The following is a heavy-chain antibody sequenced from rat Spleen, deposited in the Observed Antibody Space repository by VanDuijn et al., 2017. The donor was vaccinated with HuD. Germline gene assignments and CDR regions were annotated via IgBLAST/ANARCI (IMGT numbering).Heavy chain of an antibody. CDR3: ASPRGSPFDY. CDR2: ISPSGDIT. D-gene: IGHD4-3*01. CDR1: GFTLSDHY. V-gene: IGHV5-25*01. Sequence: EVQLVETGGGLVQPGRSLKLSCAASGFTLSDHYMAWVRQAPTKGLEWVATISPSGDITYYRDSVKGRFTVSRDNAKSTLYLQMDSLRSEDTATYYCASPRGSPFDYWGQGVMVTVSS. J-gene: IGHJ2*01.